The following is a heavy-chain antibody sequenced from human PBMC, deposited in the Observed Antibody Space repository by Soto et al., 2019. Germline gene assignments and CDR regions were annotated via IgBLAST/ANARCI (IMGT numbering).Heavy chain of an antibody. V-gene: IGHV1-2*04. D-gene: IGHD2-2*01. Sequence: QVQLVQSGAEVKKPGASVKVSCKASGYTFTGYYMHWVRQAPGQGLEWMGWINPNSGGTNYAQKFQGWVTMTRDTSISTAYMELSRLRSDDTAVYYCAREGCSSTSCDAGWFDPWGQGTLVTVSS. CDR3: AREGCSSTSCDAGWFDP. CDR1: GYTFTGYY. J-gene: IGHJ5*02. CDR2: INPNSGGT.